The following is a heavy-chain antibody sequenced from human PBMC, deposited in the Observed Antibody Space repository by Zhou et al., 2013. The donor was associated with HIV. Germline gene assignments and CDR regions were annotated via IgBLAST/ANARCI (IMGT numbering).Heavy chain of an antibody. CDR1: GGTFSSYA. J-gene: IGHJ6*03. CDR2: IIPIFGTA. D-gene: IGHD2-2*01. V-gene: IGHV1-69*05. Sequence: QVQLVQSGAEVKKPGSSVKVSCKASGGTFSSYAISWVRQAPGQGLEWMGGIIPIFGTANYAQKFQGRVTITTDESTSTAYMELSSLRSEDTAVYYCASSYCSSTSCPRGYYYYYMDVWGKGTTVTVSS. CDR3: ASSYCSSTSCPRGYYYYYMDV.